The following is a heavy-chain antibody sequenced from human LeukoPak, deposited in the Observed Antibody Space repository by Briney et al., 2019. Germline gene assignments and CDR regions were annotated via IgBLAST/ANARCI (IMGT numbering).Heavy chain of an antibody. D-gene: IGHD2-21*02. CDR1: GFTVSSNY. CDR3: ARGGSCGGDCYPYWYFDL. CDR2: ISSSSSYI. Sequence: PGGSLRLSCAASGFTVSSNYMNWVRQAPGKGLEWVSSISSSSSYIYYADSVKGRFTISRDNAKNSLYLQMNSLRAEDTAVYYCARGGSCGGDCYPYWYFDLWGRGTLVTVSS. V-gene: IGHV3-21*01. J-gene: IGHJ2*01.